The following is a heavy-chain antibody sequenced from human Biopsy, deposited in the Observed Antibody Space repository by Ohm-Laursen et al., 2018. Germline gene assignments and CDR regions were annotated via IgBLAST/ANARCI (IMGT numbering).Heavy chain of an antibody. J-gene: IGHJ4*02. CDR1: EGTFSNYG. Sequence: SSVKVSCKAPEGTFSNYGVSWVRQAPGQGLEWMGGIIPMFGTANYAQMFQGRVTISADESTSTSYMELSSLTTEDTAIYYCARGPHSGSHSCFDYWGRGTLVTVSS. CDR2: IIPMFGTA. CDR3: ARGPHSGSHSCFDY. D-gene: IGHD1-26*01. V-gene: IGHV1-69*01.